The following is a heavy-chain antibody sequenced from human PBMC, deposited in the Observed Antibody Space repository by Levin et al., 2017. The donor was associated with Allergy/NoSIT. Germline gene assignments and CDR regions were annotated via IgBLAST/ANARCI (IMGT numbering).Heavy chain of an antibody. CDR1: GGSISSGSYY. CDR3: VADDYGDYWAFDY. J-gene: IGHJ4*02. V-gene: IGHV4-61*02. CDR2: IYTSGST. Sequence: SETLSLTCTVSGGSISSGSYYWSWIRQPAGKGLEWIGRIYTSGSTNYNPSLKSRVTISVDTSKNQFSLKLSSVTAADTAVYYCVADDYGDYWAFDYWGQGTLVTVSS. D-gene: IGHD4-17*01.